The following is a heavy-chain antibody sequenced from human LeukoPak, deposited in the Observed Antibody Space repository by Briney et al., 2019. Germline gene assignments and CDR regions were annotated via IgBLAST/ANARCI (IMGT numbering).Heavy chain of an antibody. D-gene: IGHD3-3*01. J-gene: IGHJ4*02. Sequence: PGGSLRLSCAASGFTFSSYAMSWVRQAPGKGLEWVSAISGSGGSTYYADPVKGRFTISRDNSKNTLYLQMNSLRAEDTAVYYCAKDPHFGVVIIPHFDYWGQGTLVTVSS. CDR2: ISGSGGST. CDR1: GFTFSSYA. CDR3: AKDPHFGVVIIPHFDY. V-gene: IGHV3-23*01.